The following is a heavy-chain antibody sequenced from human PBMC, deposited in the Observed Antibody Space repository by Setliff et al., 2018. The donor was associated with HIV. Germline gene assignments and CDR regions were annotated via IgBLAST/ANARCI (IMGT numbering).Heavy chain of an antibody. D-gene: IGHD3-22*01. Sequence: ASVKVSCKASGYTFTSYYMHWVRQAPGQGLEWMGIINPSSGSTTYAQKFQGRVTMTRDTSTSTVYMELRSLRSEETAVFYCARDGGDGSGYYYADYWGQGTLVTVSS. CDR3: ARDGGDGSGYYYADY. J-gene: IGHJ4*02. CDR1: GYTFTSYY. CDR2: INPSSGST. V-gene: IGHV1-46*01.